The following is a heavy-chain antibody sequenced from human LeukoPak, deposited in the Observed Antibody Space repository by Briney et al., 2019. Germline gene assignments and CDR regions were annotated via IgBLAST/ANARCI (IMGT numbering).Heavy chain of an antibody. V-gene: IGHV3-48*03. Sequence: GGSLRLSCAASGFTFSSCEMNWVRQAPGKGLEWVSYISSSGSTIYYADSVKGRFTISRDNSKNTLYLQMNSLRAEDTAVYYCAKASCSSSSCYADYWGQGTLVTVSS. J-gene: IGHJ4*02. CDR2: ISSSGSTI. D-gene: IGHD2-2*01. CDR1: GFTFSSCE. CDR3: AKASCSSSSCYADY.